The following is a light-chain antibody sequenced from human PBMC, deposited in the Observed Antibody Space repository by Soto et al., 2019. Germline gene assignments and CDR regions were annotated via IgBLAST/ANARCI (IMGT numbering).Light chain of an antibody. V-gene: IGLV2-14*01. J-gene: IGLJ3*02. Sequence: QSVLTQPASVSGSPGQSITVSCTGTSRDVGNYNFVSWYQQHPVKAPKVIIYDVSNRPSGVSDRFSASKSGNTASLTISGLQTEDEAVYFCSSYTSGSVLFGGGTKVTVL. CDR1: SRDVGNYNF. CDR2: DVS. CDR3: SSYTSGSVL.